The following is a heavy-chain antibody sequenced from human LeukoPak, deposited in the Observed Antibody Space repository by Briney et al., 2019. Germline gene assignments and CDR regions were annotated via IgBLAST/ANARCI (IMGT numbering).Heavy chain of an antibody. J-gene: IGHJ4*02. D-gene: IGHD2-15*01. CDR1: GYTFTSYG. CDR3: ARDPEAYCSGGSCRGPLDY. V-gene: IGHV1-18*01. CDR2: ISAYNGNT. Sequence: ASVKVSCKASGYTFTSYGISWVRQAPGQGLEWMGWISAYNGNTNYAQKPQGRVTMTTDTSTSTAYMELRSLRSDDTAVYYCARDPEAYCSGGSCRGPLDYWGQGTLVTVSS.